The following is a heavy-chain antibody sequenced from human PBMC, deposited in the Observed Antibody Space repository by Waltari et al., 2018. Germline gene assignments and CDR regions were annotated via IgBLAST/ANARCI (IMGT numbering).Heavy chain of an antibody. J-gene: IGHJ6*02. CDR3: ARDRFPYGMDV. V-gene: IGHV3-30-3*01. D-gene: IGHD2-21*01. Sequence: QVHLVESGGGVVQPGRSLRLSCAASGFPFSSYAMHWVRQAPGKGLEWVALISYDGSNKYYADSVKGRFTISRDNSKNTLYLQMNSLRAEDTAVYYCARDRFPYGMDVWGQGTTVIVSS. CDR2: ISYDGSNK. CDR1: GFPFSSYA.